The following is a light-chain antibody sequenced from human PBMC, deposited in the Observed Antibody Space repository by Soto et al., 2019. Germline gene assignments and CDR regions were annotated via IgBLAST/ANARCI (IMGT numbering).Light chain of an antibody. J-gene: IGLJ2*01. CDR3: SSYTSSSTLLV. V-gene: IGLV2-14*01. CDR2: DVS. Sequence: QSALTQPASVSGSPGQSITISCTGTSSDVGGYNYVSWYQQHPGKAPKLMIYDVSNRPSGVSNRFSGSKSGNTASLTISGLQADDEADYYCSSYTSSSTLLVFGGVTKLTVL. CDR1: SSDVGGYNY.